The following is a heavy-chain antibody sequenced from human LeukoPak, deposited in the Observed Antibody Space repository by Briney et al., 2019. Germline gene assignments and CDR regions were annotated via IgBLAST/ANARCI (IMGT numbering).Heavy chain of an antibody. D-gene: IGHD2-2*01. V-gene: IGHV3-48*04. J-gene: IGHJ6*02. CDR1: GFTFSSYS. Sequence: GGSLRLSCAASGFTFSSYSMNWVRQAPGKGLEWVSYISSSSSTIYYADSVKGRFTISRDNAKNSLYLQMNSLRAEDTAVYYCARDSGYEGETYYYYGMDVWGQGITVTVSS. CDR2: ISSSSSTI. CDR3: ARDSGYEGETYYYYGMDV.